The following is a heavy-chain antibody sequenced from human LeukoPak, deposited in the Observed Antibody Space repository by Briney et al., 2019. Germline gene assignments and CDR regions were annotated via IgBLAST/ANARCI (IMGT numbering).Heavy chain of an antibody. CDR3: AREGSLTFGGVIVKGYYYGMDV. D-gene: IGHD3-16*02. CDR1: GFTFSSYS. CDR2: ISSSSSYI. V-gene: IGHV3-21*01. Sequence: PGGSLRLSCAASGFTFSSYSMNWVRQAPGKGLEWVSSISSSSSYIYYADSVKGRFTISRDNAKNSLYPQMNSLRAEDTAVYYCAREGSLTFGGVIVKGYYYGMDVWGQGTTVTVSS. J-gene: IGHJ6*02.